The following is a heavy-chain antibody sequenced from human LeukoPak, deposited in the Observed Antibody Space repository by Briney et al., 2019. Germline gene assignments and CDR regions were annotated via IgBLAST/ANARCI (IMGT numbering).Heavy chain of an antibody. J-gene: IGHJ4*02. CDR1: GGSISSYY. CDR2: IYYSGST. Sequence: SETLSLTCTVSGGSISSYYWSWIRQPPGKGLEWIGYIYYSGSTYYNPSLKSRVTISVDTSKNQFSLKLSSVTAADTAVYYCARDSVEMATKGPGHFDYWGQGTLVTVSS. D-gene: IGHD5-24*01. CDR3: ARDSVEMATKGPGHFDY. V-gene: IGHV4-59*12.